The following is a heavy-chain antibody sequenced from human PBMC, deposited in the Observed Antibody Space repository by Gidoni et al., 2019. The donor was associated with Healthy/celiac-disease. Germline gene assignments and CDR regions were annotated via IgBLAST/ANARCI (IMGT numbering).Heavy chain of an antibody. CDR2: IYIGGST. D-gene: IGHD1-20*01. CDR3: ARGVGNNIAFDI. V-gene: IGHV3-53*02. Sequence: EVQLVETGGGVIQPGGSLRLSGAASGFTVSSNYMSCVRQAPGKGLGWVSVIYIGGSTYSADSVKGRFTISRDNSKNTLYLQMNSLRAEDTAVYYCARGVGNNIAFDIWGQGTMVTVSS. J-gene: IGHJ3*02. CDR1: GFTVSSNY.